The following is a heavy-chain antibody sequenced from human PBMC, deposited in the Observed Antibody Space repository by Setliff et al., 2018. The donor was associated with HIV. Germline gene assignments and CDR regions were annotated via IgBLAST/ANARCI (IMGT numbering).Heavy chain of an antibody. CDR2: THYSGCS. CDR3: ARDVGLCGVDCWPYFYFDL. V-gene: IGHV4-59*11. D-gene: IGHD2-21*02. CDR1: GGFISNHY. Sequence: SETLSLTCTISGGFISNHYWNWIRQPPGKGLEWIGSTHYSGCSYYSPSLKSRVTISLDTSKNQFSLKLSSMTAADTAVYYCARDVGLCGVDCWPYFYFDLWGRGNLVTVSS. J-gene: IGHJ2*01.